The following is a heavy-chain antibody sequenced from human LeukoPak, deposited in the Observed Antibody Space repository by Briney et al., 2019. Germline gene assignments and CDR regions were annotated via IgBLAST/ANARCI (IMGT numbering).Heavy chain of an antibody. CDR2: TSAYNGNT. CDR3: ARDLGSMTTVNGFDC. V-gene: IGHV1-18*01. Sequence: ASVKVSCKASGYTFTSYGISWVRQAPGQGLEWMGWTSAYNGNTNYVQKVQGRVTMTTDTSTSTAYMELRSLRSDDTAVYYCARDLGSMTTVNGFDCWGQGALVTVSS. D-gene: IGHD4-11*01. J-gene: IGHJ4*02. CDR1: GYTFTSYG.